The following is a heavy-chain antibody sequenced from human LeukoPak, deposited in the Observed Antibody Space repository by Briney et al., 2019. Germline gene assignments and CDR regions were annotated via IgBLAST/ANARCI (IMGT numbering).Heavy chain of an antibody. J-gene: IGHJ4*02. CDR2: IYYSGST. V-gene: IGHV4-59*08. D-gene: IGHD6-19*01. CDR1: GGSISSYY. Sequence: SETLSLTCTVSGGSISSYYWSWIRQPPGKGLEWIGYIYYSGSTNHNPSLKSRVTISVDTSKNQFSLKLSSVTAADTAVYYCARQLAVAGLSHFDYWGQGTLVTVSS. CDR3: ARQLAVAGLSHFDY.